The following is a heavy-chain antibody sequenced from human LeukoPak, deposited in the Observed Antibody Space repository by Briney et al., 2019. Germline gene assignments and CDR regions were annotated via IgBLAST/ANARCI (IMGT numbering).Heavy chain of an antibody. CDR1: GGSISTSSDY. Sequence: SDTLSLTCTVSGGSISTSSDYWGWVRQPPGKGLEWIGNIFYSRSTYYSTSLMSRLNISLDTSRNQFSLQLNSVTAAGMAVYYCARDFRITVFGVVEGAHFDYWGEGTQV. J-gene: IGHJ4*02. V-gene: IGHV4-39*07. CDR2: IFYSRST. D-gene: IGHD3-3*01. CDR3: ARDFRITVFGVVEGAHFDY.